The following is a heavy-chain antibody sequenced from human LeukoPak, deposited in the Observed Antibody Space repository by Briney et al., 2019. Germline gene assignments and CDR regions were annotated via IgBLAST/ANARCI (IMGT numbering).Heavy chain of an antibody. J-gene: IGHJ5*02. V-gene: IGHV4-4*07. Sequence: ASETLSLTCTVSGGSISGYYWSWVRQPAGKGLEWIGRIYTTGYSNYNPSLQSRVTISVDTSKNQFSLRLTSVTAADTAVYYCARDRRYFDSSGFYSWFDPWGQGTLVTVSS. CDR3: ARDRRYFDSSGFYSWFDP. D-gene: IGHD3-22*01. CDR1: GGSISGYY. CDR2: IYTTGYS.